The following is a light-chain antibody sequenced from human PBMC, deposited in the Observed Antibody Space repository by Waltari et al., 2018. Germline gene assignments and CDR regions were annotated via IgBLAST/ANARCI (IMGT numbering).Light chain of an antibody. CDR3: QQYDNWPPWT. J-gene: IGKJ1*01. Sequence: EIVMTQSPATLSVSPGERATLPCRASQSVSSNLAWYQQKPGQPPRLLIYGASTRATGIPGRFSGSGSGTEFTLTISSLQSEDFAVYYCQQYDNWPPWTFGQGTKVEIK. CDR2: GAS. V-gene: IGKV3-15*01. CDR1: QSVSSN.